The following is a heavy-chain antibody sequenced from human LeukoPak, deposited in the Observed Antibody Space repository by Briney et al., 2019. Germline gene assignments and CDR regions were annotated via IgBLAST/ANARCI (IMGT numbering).Heavy chain of an antibody. J-gene: IGHJ5*02. V-gene: IGHV6-1*01. CDR3: ARGVAARPYNWFDP. D-gene: IGHD6-6*01. Sequence: SQTLSLTCASSGDSVSSNSAAWKWIRQSPSRGLEWLGGTYYRSKWYNDYAVSVKSRITINPDTSKNQFSLQLNSVTPEDTAVYYCARGVAARPYNWFDPWGQGTLVTVSS. CDR2: TYYRSKWYN. CDR1: GDSVSSNSAA.